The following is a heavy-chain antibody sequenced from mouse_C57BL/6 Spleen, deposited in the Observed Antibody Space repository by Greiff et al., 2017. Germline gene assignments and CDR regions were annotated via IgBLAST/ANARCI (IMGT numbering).Heavy chain of an antibody. CDR3: ARGPHYYAKDY. CDR1: GYTFTSYW. J-gene: IGHJ4*01. CDR2: IDPSDSYT. Sequence: VQLQQPGAELVMPGASVKLSCKASGYTFTSYWMHWVKQRPGQGLEWIGEIDPSDSYTNYNQKFKGKSTLTVDKSSSTAYMQLSSLTSEDSAVYYCARGPHYYAKDYWGQGTSVTVSS. D-gene: IGHD6-1*01. V-gene: IGHV1-69*01.